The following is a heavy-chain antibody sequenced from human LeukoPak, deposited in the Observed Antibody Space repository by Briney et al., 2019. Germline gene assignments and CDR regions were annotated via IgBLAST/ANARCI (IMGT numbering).Heavy chain of an antibody. CDR1: GFTFSSYS. J-gene: IGHJ5*02. Sequence: GGSLRLSCAASGFTFSSYSMNWVRQAPGKGLEWVSSISSSSSYIYYADSVKGRFTISRDNAKNSLYLQMNSLRAEDTAVYYCARGSGSYERFNWLDPWGQGTLVTVSA. CDR2: ISSSSSYI. V-gene: IGHV3-21*01. CDR3: ARGSGSYERFNWLDP. D-gene: IGHD3-10*01.